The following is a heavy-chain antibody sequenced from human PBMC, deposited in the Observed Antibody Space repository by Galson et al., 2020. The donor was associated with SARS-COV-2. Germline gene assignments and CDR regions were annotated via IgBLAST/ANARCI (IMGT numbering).Heavy chain of an antibody. D-gene: IGHD3-10*01. CDR3: ARLGTMVRGVYVALDV. J-gene: IGHJ6*02. Sequence: NSGGSLRLSCASSGFHFGSYTMSWVRQPPGKGLEWVSSISLGSDHIHYADSMKGRFTISRDNAANSLYLQINSLRAEDTAIYYCARLGTMVRGVYVALDVWGQGTTVTVS. CDR1: GFHFGSYT. CDR2: ISLGSDHI. V-gene: IGHV3-21*04.